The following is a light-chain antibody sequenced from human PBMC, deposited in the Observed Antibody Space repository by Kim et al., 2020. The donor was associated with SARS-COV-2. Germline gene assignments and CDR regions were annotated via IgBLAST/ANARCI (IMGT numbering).Light chain of an antibody. CDR1: QSVTSNY. CDR2: GAS. CDR3: QQYDSSPPIT. J-gene: IGKJ5*01. V-gene: IGKV3-20*01. Sequence: EIVLTQSPVTLSLSPGERATLSCRASQSVTSNYLAWYQQTPGQAPRLLIYGASNRATGIPDRFSGSGSGRDFTLTISRLEPEDFAVYYCQQYDSSPPITFGQGTRLGIK.